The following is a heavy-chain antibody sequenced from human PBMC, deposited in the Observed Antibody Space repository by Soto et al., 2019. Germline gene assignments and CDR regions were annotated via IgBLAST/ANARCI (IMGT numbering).Heavy chain of an antibody. Sequence: QVQLQESGPGLVKPSGTLSLTCAVSGGSISSSNWWSWVRQPPGKGLEWIGEIYHSGSTNYNPSLKSRVTISVXMSXDXFSLKLSSVTAADTAVYYCARVRGYGSGASYDAFDIWGQGTMVTVSS. J-gene: IGHJ3*02. CDR3: ARVRGYGSGASYDAFDI. V-gene: IGHV4-4*02. CDR2: IYHSGST. D-gene: IGHD3-10*01. CDR1: GGSISSSNW.